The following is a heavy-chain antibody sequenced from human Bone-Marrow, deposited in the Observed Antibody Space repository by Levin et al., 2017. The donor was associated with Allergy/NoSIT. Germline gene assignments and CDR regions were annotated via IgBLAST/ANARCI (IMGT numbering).Heavy chain of an antibody. J-gene: IGHJ3*02. Sequence: PSQTLSLTCAVYGGSFSGYYWSWIRQPPGKGLEWIGEINHSGSTNYNPSLKSRVTISVDTSKNQFSLKLSSVTAADTAVYYCASFGAVQQLEDAFDIWGQGTMVTVSS. CDR3: ASFGAVQQLEDAFDI. CDR1: GGSFSGYY. CDR2: INHSGST. V-gene: IGHV4-34*01. D-gene: IGHD6-13*01.